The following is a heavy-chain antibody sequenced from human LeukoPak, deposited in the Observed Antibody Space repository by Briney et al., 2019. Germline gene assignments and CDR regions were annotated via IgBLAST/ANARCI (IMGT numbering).Heavy chain of an antibody. J-gene: IGHJ4*02. CDR3: AKAGGEKYQLLLLFDY. CDR2: IAYDGSNK. V-gene: IGHV3-30-3*01. CDR1: GFTFRTYC. Sequence: GGSLRLSCAASGFTFRTYCMHWVRQAPAKGLEWVAVIAYDGSNKYYADSVKGRFTISRDNSKNTLYLQMNSLRAEDTAVYYCAKAGGEKYQLLLLFDYWGQGTLVTVSS. D-gene: IGHD2-2*01.